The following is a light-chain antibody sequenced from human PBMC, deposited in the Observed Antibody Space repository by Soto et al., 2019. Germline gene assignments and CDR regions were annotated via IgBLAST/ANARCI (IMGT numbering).Light chain of an antibody. V-gene: IGKV3-20*01. Sequence: ITQSPATLSVPPGERAPLSCRASQNVNNRLAWYQQKPGQPPRLLIYGASSRATGIPDRFSGSGSGTDFTLTISRLEPEDFAVYICQQYGTSPRTFGQGTRLEIK. CDR1: QNVNNR. CDR3: QQYGTSPRT. J-gene: IGKJ5*01. CDR2: GAS.